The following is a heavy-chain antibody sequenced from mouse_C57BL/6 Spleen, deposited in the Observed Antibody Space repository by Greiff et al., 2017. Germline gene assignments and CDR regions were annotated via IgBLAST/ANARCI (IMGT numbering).Heavy chain of an antibody. Sequence: VQLQQSGAELVKPGASVKLSCTASGFNIKDYYMHWVKQRTEQGLEWIGRIDPEDGETKYAPKLQGKATITADTSSNTAYLQLSSLTSEDTAVYYCAVYGYDEGFAYWGQGTLVTVSA. D-gene: IGHD2-2*01. J-gene: IGHJ3*01. CDR2: IDPEDGET. CDR1: GFNIKDYY. CDR3: AVYGYDEGFAY. V-gene: IGHV14-2*01.